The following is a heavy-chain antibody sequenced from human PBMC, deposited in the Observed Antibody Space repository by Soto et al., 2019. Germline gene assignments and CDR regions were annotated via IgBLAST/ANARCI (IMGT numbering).Heavy chain of an antibody. Sequence: EVQLLESGGGLVQPGGSLRLSCAASGFSFDRFAMTWVRQAPGKGPEWVSSISYSGGSTSYADSVRGRFTTSRDSSKNTLYLQMNSLRAEDTALYYCAKGSIWLGNLYLDVWGKGTTVTVSS. CDR1: GFSFDRFA. CDR2: ISYSGGST. CDR3: AKGSIWLGNLYLDV. J-gene: IGHJ6*03. V-gene: IGHV3-23*01. D-gene: IGHD3-10*01.